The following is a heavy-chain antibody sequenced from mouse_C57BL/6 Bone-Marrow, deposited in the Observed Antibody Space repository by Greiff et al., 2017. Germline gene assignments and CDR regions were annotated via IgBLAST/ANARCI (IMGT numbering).Heavy chain of an antibody. D-gene: IGHD2-4*01. CDR3: VPSYDYPFAY. CDR1: GYTFTSYW. CDR2: IDPSDSYT. Sequence: VQLQESGAELVRPGTSVKLSCKASGYTFTSYWMHWVKQRPGQGLEWIGVIDPSDSYTNYNQKFKGKATVTVDTSSSTAYMQRSSLTSEDSAVYYGVPSYDYPFAYGGQGTLVTVSA. J-gene: IGHJ3*01. V-gene: IGHV1-59*01.